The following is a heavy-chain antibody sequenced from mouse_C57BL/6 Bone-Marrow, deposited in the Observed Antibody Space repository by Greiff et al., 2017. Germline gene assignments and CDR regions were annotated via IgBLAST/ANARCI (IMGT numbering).Heavy chain of an antibody. CDR3: ARDYSGSDWYFDV. J-gene: IGHJ1*03. CDR1: GYTFTSYD. Sequence: QVQLQQSGPELVKPGASVKLSCKASGYTFTSYDINWVQQRPGQGLEWIGWIYPRDGSTKYNEKVKGKATLTVDTSSSTAYMELHSLTSEDSAVYFCARDYSGSDWYFDVWGTGTTVTVSS. D-gene: IGHD1-3*01. CDR2: IYPRDGST. V-gene: IGHV1-85*01.